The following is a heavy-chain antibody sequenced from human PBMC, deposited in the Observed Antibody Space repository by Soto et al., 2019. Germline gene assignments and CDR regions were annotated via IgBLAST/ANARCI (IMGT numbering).Heavy chain of an antibody. D-gene: IGHD3-10*01. CDR1: GFTFSSYS. CDR2: ISSSSSTI. V-gene: IGHV3-48*02. CDR3: ASPALHYYGSGSYLDY. Sequence: GGSLRLSCAASGFTFSSYSMNWVRQAPGKGLEWVSYISSSSSTIYYADSVKGRFTISRDNAKNSLYLQMNSLRDEDTAVYYCASPALHYYGSGSYLDYWGQGTLVTVSS. J-gene: IGHJ4*02.